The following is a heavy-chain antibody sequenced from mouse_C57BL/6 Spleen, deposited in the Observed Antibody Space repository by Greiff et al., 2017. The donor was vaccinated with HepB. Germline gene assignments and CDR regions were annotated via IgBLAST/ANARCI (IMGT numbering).Heavy chain of an antibody. D-gene: IGHD2-14*01. CDR3: ARRGVQGYFDY. J-gene: IGHJ2*01. V-gene: IGHV1-26*01. CDR1: GYTFTDYY. Sequence: VQLQQSGPELVKPGASVKISCKASGYTFTDYYMNWVKQSHGKSLEWIGDINPNNGGTSYNQKFKGKATLTVDKSSSTAYMELRSLTSEDSAVYYCARRGVQGYFDYWGQGTTLTVAS. CDR2: INPNNGGT.